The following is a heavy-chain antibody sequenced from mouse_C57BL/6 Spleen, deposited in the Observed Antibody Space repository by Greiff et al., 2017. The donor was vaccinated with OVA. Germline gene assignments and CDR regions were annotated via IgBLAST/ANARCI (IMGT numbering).Heavy chain of an antibody. J-gene: IGHJ1*03. D-gene: IGHD2-10*02. CDR1: GYTFTSYW. CDR2: IDPSDSET. V-gene: IGHV1-52*01. CDR3: ARGGYGNWYFDV. Sequence: QVQLQQPGAELVRPGSSVKLSCKASGYTFTSYWMHWVKQRPIQGLEWIGNIDPSDSETHYNQKFKDKATLTVDKSSSTAYMQLSSLTSEDSAVYYCARGGYGNWYFDVWGTGTTVTVSS.